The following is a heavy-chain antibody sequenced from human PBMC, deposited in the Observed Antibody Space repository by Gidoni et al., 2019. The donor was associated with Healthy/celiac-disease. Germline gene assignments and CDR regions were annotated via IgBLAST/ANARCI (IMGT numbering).Heavy chain of an antibody. V-gene: IGHV5-51*01. J-gene: IGHJ2*01. CDR2: IYPGDSDT. D-gene: IGHD5-12*01. Sequence: EVQLVQSGAEVNKPGESLKISCKGSGYSFTSYWIGWVRQMPGKGLEWMGIIYPGDSDTRYSPSFQGQVTISADKSISTAYLQWSSLKASDTAMYYCARQSFRGYSGYEWSFDLWGRGTLVTVSS. CDR1: GYSFTSYW. CDR3: ARQSFRGYSGYEWSFDL.